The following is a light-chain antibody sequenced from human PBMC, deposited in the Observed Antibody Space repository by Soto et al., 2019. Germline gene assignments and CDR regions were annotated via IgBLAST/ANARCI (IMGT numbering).Light chain of an antibody. CDR3: QQRSNWRVT. V-gene: IGKV3-11*01. CDR1: QSVNYY. Sequence: EIVLTQSPATLSLSPGERATLSCRASQSVNYYLAWYQQKPGQAPRLLIYDASNRATGIPARFSGSGSGTEFTLTISSLEPEDIAVYYCQQRSNWRVTFGGGTKVDNK. J-gene: IGKJ4*01. CDR2: DAS.